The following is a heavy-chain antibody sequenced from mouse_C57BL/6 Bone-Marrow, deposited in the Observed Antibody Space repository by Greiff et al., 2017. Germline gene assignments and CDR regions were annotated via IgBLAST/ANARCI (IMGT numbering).Heavy chain of an antibody. J-gene: IGHJ3*01. D-gene: IGHD2-5*01. V-gene: IGHV1-82*01. CDR3: ARSNSNYSAWFAY. CDR2: IYPGDGDT. CDR1: GYAFSSSW. Sequence: QVQLQQSGPELVKPGASVKISCKASGYAFSSSWMNWVKQRPGKGLEWIGRIYPGDGDTNYNGKFKGEATLTADKSSSTAYMQLSSLTSEDSAVYFWARSNSNYSAWFAYWGQGTLVTVSA.